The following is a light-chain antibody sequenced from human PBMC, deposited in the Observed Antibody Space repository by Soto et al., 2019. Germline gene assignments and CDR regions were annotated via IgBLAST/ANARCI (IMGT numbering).Light chain of an antibody. CDR3: NSYTSSSTLV. Sequence: QSVLTQPASVSGSPGRSITISCTGTSSDVGGYNYVSWYQQHPGKAPKLMIYDVSYRPSGVSNRFSGSKSGNTASLTISGLQAEDEADYYCNSYTSSSTLVFGPGTKVTVL. V-gene: IGLV2-14*01. CDR1: SSDVGGYNY. J-gene: IGLJ1*01. CDR2: DVS.